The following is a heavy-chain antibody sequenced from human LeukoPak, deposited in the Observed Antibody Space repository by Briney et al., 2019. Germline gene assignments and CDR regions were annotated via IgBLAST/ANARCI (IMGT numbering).Heavy chain of an antibody. CDR2: IRYDGSNK. V-gene: IGHV3-30*02. CDR3: ASQGDYSNYGALGYYMDV. J-gene: IGHJ6*03. D-gene: IGHD4-11*01. Sequence: AGGSLRLSCAASGFTFSSYGMHWVRQAPGKGLEWVAFIRYDGSNKYYADSVKGRFTISRDNSKNTLYLQMNSLRAEDTAVYYCASQGDYSNYGALGYYMDVWGKGTTVTVSS. CDR1: GFTFSSYG.